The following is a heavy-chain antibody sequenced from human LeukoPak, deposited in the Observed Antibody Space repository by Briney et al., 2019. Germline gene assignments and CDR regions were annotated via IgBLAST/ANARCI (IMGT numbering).Heavy chain of an antibody. CDR2: ISGSGGST. CDR3: AKDVLRFLEGYWDFDY. Sequence: PGGSLRLSCAASGSTFSSYAMSWVRQAPGKGLEWVSAISGSGGSTYYADSVKGRFTISRDNSKNTLYLQMNSLRAEDTAVYYCAKDVLRFLEGYWDFDYWGQGTLVTVSS. D-gene: IGHD3-3*01. CDR1: GSTFSSYA. V-gene: IGHV3-23*01. J-gene: IGHJ4*02.